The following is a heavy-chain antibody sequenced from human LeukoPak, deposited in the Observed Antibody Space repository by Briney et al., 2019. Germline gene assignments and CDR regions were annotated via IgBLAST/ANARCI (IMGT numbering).Heavy chain of an antibody. J-gene: IGHJ4*02. CDR1: GYTFTSYD. Sequence: PGASVKVSCKASGYTFTSYDINWVRQATGQGLEWMGWMNPNRGNTGYAQKFQGRVTMTRNTSISTAYMELSSLRSEDTAVYYCARGYGVPAAIYYWGQGTLVTVSS. CDR2: MNPNRGNT. V-gene: IGHV1-8*01. D-gene: IGHD2-2*02. CDR3: ARGYGVPAAIYY.